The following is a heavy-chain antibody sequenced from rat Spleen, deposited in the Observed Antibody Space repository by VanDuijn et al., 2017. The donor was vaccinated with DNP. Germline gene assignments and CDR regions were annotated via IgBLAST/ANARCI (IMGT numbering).Heavy chain of an antibody. CDR3: ARGNYPGINTFDY. D-gene: IGHD1-4*01. CDR2: ITNSCGST. J-gene: IGHJ2*01. CDR1: GFTFRNYG. V-gene: IGHV5S13*01. Sequence: EVQLVESGGGLVQPGRSLKLSCAASGFTFRNYGMAWIRQVPGKGLEWVASITNSCGSTYYSDSVKGRYTISRDNAKDTLYLQMNSLMSEDTATYYCARGNYPGINTFDYWGQGVMVTVSS.